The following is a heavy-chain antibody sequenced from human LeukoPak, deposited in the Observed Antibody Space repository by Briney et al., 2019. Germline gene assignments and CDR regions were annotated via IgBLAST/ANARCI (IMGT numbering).Heavy chain of an antibody. Sequence: GGSLRLSCAASGFMFTSYWMSWVRQAPGKGLEWVSAISGSAGSTSYADSVKGRFTISRDNSKNTLYLQVNNLRAEDTAVYYCAKTRVALSSGWYETGFDYWGQGTLVTVSS. CDR2: ISGSAGST. D-gene: IGHD6-19*01. CDR3: AKTRVALSSGWYETGFDY. V-gene: IGHV3-23*01. J-gene: IGHJ4*02. CDR1: GFMFTSYW.